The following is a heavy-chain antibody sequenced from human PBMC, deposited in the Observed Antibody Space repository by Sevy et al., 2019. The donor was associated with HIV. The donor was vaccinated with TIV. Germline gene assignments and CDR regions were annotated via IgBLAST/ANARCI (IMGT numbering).Heavy chain of an antibody. V-gene: IGHV4-59*01. CDR3: ARTYYYDSSGYYSSYFDY. CDR2: IYYSGST. CDR1: GGSISSYY. J-gene: IGHJ4*02. D-gene: IGHD3-22*01. Sequence: ETLSLTCTVSGGSISSYYWSWIRQPPGKGLEWIGYIYYSGSTNYNPSLKSRVTISVDTSKNQFSLKLSSVTAADTAVYYCARTYYYDSSGYYSSYFDYWGQGTLVTVSS.